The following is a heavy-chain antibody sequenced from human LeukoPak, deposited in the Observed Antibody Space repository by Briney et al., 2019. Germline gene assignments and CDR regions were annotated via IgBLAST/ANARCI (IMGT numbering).Heavy chain of an antibody. D-gene: IGHD6-13*01. J-gene: IGHJ5*02. V-gene: IGHV4-4*07. CDR3: GRDVLAQQLDWFDP. CDR1: GGSISSYY. Sequence: KPSETLSLTCTVSGGSISSYYWSWIRQPAGKGLEWIGRIYTSGSTNYNPSLKSRVTMSVDTSKNQFSLKLSSVTAVDTAVYYCGRDVLAQQLDWFDPWGQGTLVTVSS. CDR2: IYTSGST.